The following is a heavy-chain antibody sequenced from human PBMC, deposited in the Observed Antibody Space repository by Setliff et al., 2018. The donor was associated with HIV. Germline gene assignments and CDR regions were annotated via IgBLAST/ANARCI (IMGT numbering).Heavy chain of an antibody. Sequence: SLTCAVSGGSISSGGYSWSWIRQPPGKGLEWIGYIYHSGSTYYNPSLKSRVTISIDRSKNQFSLKLSSVTAADTAVYYCARGTLYYDYVWGTPFPFDYWGQGTLVTVSS. V-gene: IGHV4-30-2*01. CDR1: GGSISSGGYS. D-gene: IGHD3-16*01. CDR3: ARGTLYYDYVWGTPFPFDY. J-gene: IGHJ4*02. CDR2: IYHSGST.